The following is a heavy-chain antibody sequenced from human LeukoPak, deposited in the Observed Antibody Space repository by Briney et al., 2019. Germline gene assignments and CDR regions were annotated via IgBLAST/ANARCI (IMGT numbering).Heavy chain of an antibody. CDR1: GFTLSSYW. D-gene: IGHD2-21*02. CDR2: IKQDGSEK. CDR3: ARDLLRYFDL. Sequence: GGSLRLSCAASGFTLSSYWMSWVRQAPGKGLEWVANIKQDGSEKYYVDSVKGRFTISRDNAKNSLYLQMNSLRAEDTAVYYCARDLLRYFDLWGRGTLVTVSS. J-gene: IGHJ2*01. V-gene: IGHV3-7*01.